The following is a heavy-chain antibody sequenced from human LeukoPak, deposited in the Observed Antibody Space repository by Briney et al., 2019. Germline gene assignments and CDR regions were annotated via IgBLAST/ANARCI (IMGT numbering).Heavy chain of an antibody. Sequence: GGSLRLSCAASGFTFSSYAMSWVRQAPGKGLEWVSAISGSGGSTYYADSVKGRFTISRDNSKNTLYLQMNSLRAEDTAVYYCAKARGVLLWFGELLFETPEFDYWGQGTLVTVSS. D-gene: IGHD3-10*01. CDR1: GFTFSSYA. J-gene: IGHJ4*02. V-gene: IGHV3-23*01. CDR3: AKARGVLLWFGELLFETPEFDY. CDR2: ISGSGGST.